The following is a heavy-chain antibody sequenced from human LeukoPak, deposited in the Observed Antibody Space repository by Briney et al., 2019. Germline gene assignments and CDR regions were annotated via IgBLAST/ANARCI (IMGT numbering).Heavy chain of an antibody. CDR1: GYTLTELS. V-gene: IGHV1-24*01. CDR3: ATIGDYYDYKAK. D-gene: IGHD5-12*01. Sequence: ASVKVSCKVSGYTLTELSMHWVRQAPGKGLEWMGGFDPEDGETIYAQKFQGRVTMTEDTSTDTAYMELSSLRSEDTAVYYCATIGDYYDYKAKWGQGTLVTVSS. J-gene: IGHJ4*02. CDR2: FDPEDGET.